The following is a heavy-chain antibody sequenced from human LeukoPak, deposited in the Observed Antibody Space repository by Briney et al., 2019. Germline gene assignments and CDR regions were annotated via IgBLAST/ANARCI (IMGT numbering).Heavy chain of an antibody. CDR2: ISGSGGST. D-gene: IGHD5-18*01. J-gene: IGHJ4*02. V-gene: IGHV3-23*01. CDR3: ARVGYTFGYLYYFDY. Sequence: GALRLSCAASGFTFNNYVMNWIRQAPGKGLEWVSAISGSGGSTYYADSVKGRFTISRDNSKNTLYLQMNSLRAEDTAVYYCARVGYTFGYLYYFDYWGQGALVTVSS. CDR1: GFTFNNYV.